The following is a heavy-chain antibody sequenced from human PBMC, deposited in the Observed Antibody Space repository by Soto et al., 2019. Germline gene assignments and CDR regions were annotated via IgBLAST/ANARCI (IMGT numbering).Heavy chain of an antibody. CDR2: INPSGST. V-gene: IGHV4-34*01. J-gene: IGHJ4*02. D-gene: IGHD6-13*01. Sequence: QVQLQQWGAGLLKPSETLSLTCAVYGGSFSGYYWSWIRQPPGKGLQWIGEINPSGSTNYSPSLKSRVTISVDTSKNQFSLRVDSVTAADTAVYYCARGRTGYSSSWYDYWGQGSLVTVSS. CDR1: GGSFSGYY. CDR3: ARGRTGYSSSWYDY.